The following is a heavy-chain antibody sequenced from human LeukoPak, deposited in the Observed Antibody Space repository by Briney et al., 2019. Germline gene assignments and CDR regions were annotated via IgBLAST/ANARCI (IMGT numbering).Heavy chain of an antibody. CDR1: GFTFSNYA. Sequence: GGSLRLSCAASGFTFSNYAMHWVRQAPGKGLEFVSAISSNGGGTYYANSVKGRFTISRDSSKNTLYLQMGSLRAEDMAVYYCAAARYNYYDSSGLIFDYWGQGTLVTVSS. CDR3: AAARYNYYDSSGLIFDY. V-gene: IGHV3-64*01. D-gene: IGHD3-22*01. CDR2: ISSNGGGT. J-gene: IGHJ4*02.